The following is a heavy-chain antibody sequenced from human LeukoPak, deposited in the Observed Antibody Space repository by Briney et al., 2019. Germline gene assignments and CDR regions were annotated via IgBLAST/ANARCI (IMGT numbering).Heavy chain of an antibody. CDR1: GFTFSSYA. Sequence: GSLRLSCAASGFTFSSYAMSWVRQAPGKGLEWVSAISGSGGSTYYADSVKGRLTISRDNSKNTLYLQMNSLRAEDTAVYYCAKESFIAVAGTGDYWGQGTLVTVSS. J-gene: IGHJ4*02. CDR3: AKESFIAVAGTGDY. V-gene: IGHV3-23*01. CDR2: ISGSGGST. D-gene: IGHD6-19*01.